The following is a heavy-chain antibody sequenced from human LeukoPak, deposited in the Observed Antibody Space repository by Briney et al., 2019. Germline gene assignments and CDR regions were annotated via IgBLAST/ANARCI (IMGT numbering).Heavy chain of an antibody. J-gene: IGHJ4*02. CDR3: ARHSQRAGLDFDY. Sequence: SETLSVTCTVSGGSISSYYWSWIRQPPGKRLEWIGYIYYSGTTNYNPSLKSRVTISIDTSKNQFYLKLSSVTAADTAVYYCARHSQRAGLDFDYWGQGTRVTLSS. CDR1: GGSISSYY. CDR2: IYYSGTT. D-gene: IGHD2-15*01. V-gene: IGHV4-59*08.